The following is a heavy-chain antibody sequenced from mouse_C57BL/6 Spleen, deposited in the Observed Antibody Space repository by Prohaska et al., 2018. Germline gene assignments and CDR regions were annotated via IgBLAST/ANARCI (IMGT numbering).Heavy chain of an antibody. V-gene: IGHV1-7*01. CDR3: ARALGPDWYFDV. CDR1: GYTFTSYW. J-gene: IGHJ1*03. Sequence: VKLSCKASGYTFTSYWMHWVKQRPGQDLEWIGDINPSRGYTKYNQKFKDKATLTADKSSSTAYMQLSSLTYEDSAVYYWARALGPDWYFDVWGTGTTVTVSS. CDR2: INPSRGYT. D-gene: IGHD4-1*01.